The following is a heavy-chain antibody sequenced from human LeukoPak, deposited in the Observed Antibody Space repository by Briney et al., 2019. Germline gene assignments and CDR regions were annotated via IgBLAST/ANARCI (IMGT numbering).Heavy chain of an antibody. CDR2: IYSGGST. Sequence: GGSLRLSCVASGFTFSSYWMHWVRQAPGKGLEWVSVIYSGGSTYYADSVKGRFTISRDNSKNTLYLQMNSLRAEDTAVYYCARTKHTYYYDSSGYYPPDYWGQGTLVTVSS. V-gene: IGHV3-66*01. CDR3: ARTKHTYYYDSSGYYPPDY. CDR1: GFTFSSYW. D-gene: IGHD3-22*01. J-gene: IGHJ4*02.